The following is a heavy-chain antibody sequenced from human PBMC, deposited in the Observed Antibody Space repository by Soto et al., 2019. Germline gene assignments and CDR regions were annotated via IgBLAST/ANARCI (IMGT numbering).Heavy chain of an antibody. J-gene: IGHJ3*01. CDR2: IYSGGST. CDR1: GFTVSSNY. Sequence: PGGSLRLSCAASGFTVSSNYMSWVRQAPGKGLEWVSVIYSGGSTYYPDSVKGRFTISRDNSKNTLYLQMNSLRAEDTAVYYCDRVLLGGGNSDDAFDLWGQGTLVTV. D-gene: IGHD2-21*02. V-gene: IGHV3-66*01. CDR3: DRVLLGGGNSDDAFDL.